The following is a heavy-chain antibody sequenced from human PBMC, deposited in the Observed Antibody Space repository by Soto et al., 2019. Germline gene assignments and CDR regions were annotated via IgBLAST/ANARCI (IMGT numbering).Heavy chain of an antibody. J-gene: IGHJ5*02. V-gene: IGHV1-8*01. CDR2: MNNNSGNT. CDR1: GCTFTSYD. CDR3: ARKTLYSGSDSLS. Sequence: VSSNASGCTFTSYDNNWVRQAPAQGLEGMGWMNNNSGNTDYAQTLQGRVTMTRNTSKNPSSLKLSSLTSEDTAVYYYARKTLYSGSDSLSWGKGTLVTV. D-gene: IGHD5-12*01.